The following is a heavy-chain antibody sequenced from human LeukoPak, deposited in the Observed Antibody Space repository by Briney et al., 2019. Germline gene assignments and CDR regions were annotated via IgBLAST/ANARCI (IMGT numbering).Heavy chain of an antibody. CDR2: IYYSGST. CDR3: ARDHYDFWSGRFDY. D-gene: IGHD3-3*01. Sequence: SETLSLTCTVSGGSISSGDYYWSWIRQPPGKGLEWIGYIYYSGSTYYNPSLKSRVTISVDTSKNQFSLKLSSVTAADTAVYYCARDHYDFWSGRFDYWGQGTLVTVSS. CDR1: GGSISSGDYY. V-gene: IGHV4-30-4*08. J-gene: IGHJ4*02.